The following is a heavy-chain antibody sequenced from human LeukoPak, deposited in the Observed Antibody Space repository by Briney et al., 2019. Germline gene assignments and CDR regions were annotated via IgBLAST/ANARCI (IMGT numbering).Heavy chain of an antibody. D-gene: IGHD6-13*01. V-gene: IGHV4-59*11. CDR3: ARVRIAAAGIIWFDP. J-gene: IGHJ5*02. CDR1: GGSISSHY. Sequence: SETLSLTCTVSGGSISSHYWSWIRQPPGKGLEWIGYIYYSGSTNYNPSLKSRVTISVDTSKNQFSLKLSSVTAADTAVYYCARVRIAAAGIIWFDPWGQGTLVTVSS. CDR2: IYYSGST.